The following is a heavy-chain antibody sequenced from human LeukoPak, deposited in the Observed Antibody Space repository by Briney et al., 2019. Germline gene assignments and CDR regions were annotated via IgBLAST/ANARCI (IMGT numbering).Heavy chain of an antibody. CDR2: ISYDGSNK. Sequence: PGRSLRLSCAASGFTFSSYAMHWLRQAPAKGLAWVAVISYDGSNKYYADSVKGRFTISRDNSKNTLYLQMNSLGAEDSAGYYCARKSYRFGEFYFDHWGQGTLVSV. J-gene: IGHJ4*02. CDR1: GFTFSSYA. CDR3: ARKSYRFGEFYFDH. V-gene: IGHV3-30*04. D-gene: IGHD3-10*01.